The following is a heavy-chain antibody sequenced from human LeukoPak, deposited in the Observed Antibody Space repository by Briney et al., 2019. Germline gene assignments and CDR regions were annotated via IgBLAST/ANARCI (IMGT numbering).Heavy chain of an antibody. Sequence: GGSLRLSCAASGFTFSSYEMNWVRQAPGKGLEWVSSISSGAATIYYADSVKGRFTISRDNAKNSLYLQMNSLRAEDTAVYYCAKSSAGITWFDPWGQGTLVTVSS. D-gene: IGHD1-1*01. J-gene: IGHJ5*02. CDR2: ISSGAATI. V-gene: IGHV3-48*03. CDR1: GFTFSSYE. CDR3: AKSSAGITWFDP.